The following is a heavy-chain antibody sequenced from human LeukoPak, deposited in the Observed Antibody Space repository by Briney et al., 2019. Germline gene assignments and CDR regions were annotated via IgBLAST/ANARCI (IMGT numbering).Heavy chain of an antibody. D-gene: IGHD6-19*01. Sequence: SETLSLTCTVSGGSISNSIYYWGWSRQPPGKGLEWIGSIYYSGSTYYNPSLKSRVTISVDTSKNQFSLKLSSVTAADTAVYYCARSTVAGTRKVDYWGQGTLVTVSS. CDR2: IYYSGST. J-gene: IGHJ4*02. CDR1: GGSISNSIYY. CDR3: ARSTVAGTRKVDY. V-gene: IGHV4-39*01.